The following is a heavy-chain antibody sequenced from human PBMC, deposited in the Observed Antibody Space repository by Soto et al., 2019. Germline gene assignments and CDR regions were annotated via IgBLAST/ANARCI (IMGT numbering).Heavy chain of an antibody. CDR1: GGSISSGGYY. CDR3: ARRGGGYYSFDY. D-gene: IGHD3-22*01. V-gene: IGHV4-31*03. CDR2: IYYSGST. Sequence: PSETLSLTCTVSGGSISSGGYYWSWIRQHPGKGLEWIGYIYYSGSTYYNPSLKSRVTISVDTSKNQFSLKLSSVTAADTAVYYCARRGGGYYSFDYWGQRTLVTVSS. J-gene: IGHJ4*02.